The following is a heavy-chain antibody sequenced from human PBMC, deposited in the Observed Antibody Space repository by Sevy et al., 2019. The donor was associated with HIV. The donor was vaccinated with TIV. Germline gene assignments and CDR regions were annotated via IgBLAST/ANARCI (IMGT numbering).Heavy chain of an antibody. D-gene: IGHD3-10*01. CDR2: ISYDGSNK. CDR1: GFTFSSYA. V-gene: IGHV3-30*04. Sequence: GGSLRLSCAASGFTFSSYAMHWVRRAPGKGLEWVAVISYDGSNKYYADSVKGRFTISRDNSKNTRYLQMNSLRAEDTAVYYCASSALLWFGELSYGMDVWGQGTTVTVSS. CDR3: ASSALLWFGELSYGMDV. J-gene: IGHJ6*02.